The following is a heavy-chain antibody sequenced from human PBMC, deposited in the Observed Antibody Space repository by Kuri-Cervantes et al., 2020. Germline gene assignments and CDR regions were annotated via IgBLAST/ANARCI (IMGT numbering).Heavy chain of an antibody. CDR2: FDPEDGET. Sequence: ASVKVSCKASGYTFTGYYMHWVRQAPGKGLEWMGGFDPEDGETIYAQKFQGRVTMTEDTSTDTAYMELSSLRSEDTAVYYCAAVGYNWNYDQDDYWGQGTLVTVSS. CDR3: AAVGYNWNYDQDDY. CDR1: GYTFTGYY. V-gene: IGHV1-24*01. D-gene: IGHD1-7*01. J-gene: IGHJ4*02.